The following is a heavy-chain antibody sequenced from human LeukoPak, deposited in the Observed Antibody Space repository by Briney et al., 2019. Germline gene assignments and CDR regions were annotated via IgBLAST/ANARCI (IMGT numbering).Heavy chain of an antibody. CDR3: AREPYYSGSGSYYDY. Sequence: GGSLRLSCAASGFTVSSNYMNWVRQAPGKGLEWVSVIYSGGSTYYADSVKGRFTISRDNSKNTLYLQMNSLRAEDTAVYYCAREPYYSGSGSYYDYWGQGTLVTVSS. V-gene: IGHV3-53*01. CDR1: GFTVSSNY. D-gene: IGHD3-10*01. J-gene: IGHJ4*02. CDR2: IYSGGST.